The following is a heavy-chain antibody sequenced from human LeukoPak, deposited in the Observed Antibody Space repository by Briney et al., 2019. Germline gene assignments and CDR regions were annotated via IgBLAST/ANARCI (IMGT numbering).Heavy chain of an antibody. D-gene: IGHD2/OR15-2a*01. CDR1: GYTFTGYY. CDR3: ARGRPSTNRNNINWFDP. J-gene: IGHJ5*02. CDR2: INPNSGGT. Sequence: ASVKVSCKASGYTFTGYYMHWVRQAPGQGLEWMGRINPNSGGTNYAQKFQGRVTMTRDTSISTAYMELSRLRSDDTAVYYCARGRPSTNRNNINWFDPRGQGTLVTVSS. V-gene: IGHV1-2*06.